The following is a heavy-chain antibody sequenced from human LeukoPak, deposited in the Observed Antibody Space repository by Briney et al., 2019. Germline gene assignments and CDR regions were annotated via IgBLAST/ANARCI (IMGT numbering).Heavy chain of an antibody. J-gene: IGHJ6*03. V-gene: IGHV3-30*02. CDR1: GFSFSGYG. Sequence: HGGSLRLSCAASGFSFSGYGMHWVRQAPGKGLEWVAFIRYDGSNEYYADSVKGRFTISRDKSKNTLSLQMNGLRVEDTAVYFCAKVMPPGRIRFYSYYMDVWGKGTTVTVS. CDR3: AKVMPPGRIRFYSYYMDV. CDR2: IRYDGSNE. D-gene: IGHD2-15*01.